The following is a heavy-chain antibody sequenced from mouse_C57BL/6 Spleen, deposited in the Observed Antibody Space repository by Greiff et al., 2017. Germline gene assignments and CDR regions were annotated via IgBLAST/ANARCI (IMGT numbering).Heavy chain of an antibody. J-gene: IGHJ2*01. CDR1: GYTFTSYW. V-gene: IGHV1-61*01. CDR3: AKQTAQAPGY. CDR2: IYPSDSET. D-gene: IGHD3-2*02. Sequence: QVQLQQPGAELVRPGSSVKLSCKASGYTFTSYWMDWVKQRPGQGLEWIGNIYPSDSETHYNQKFKDKATLTVDKSSSTAYMQLSSLTSEDSAVYYCAKQTAQAPGYWGQGTTLTVSS.